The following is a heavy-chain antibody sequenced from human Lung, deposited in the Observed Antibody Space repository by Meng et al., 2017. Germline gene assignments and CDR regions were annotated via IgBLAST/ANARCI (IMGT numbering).Heavy chain of an antibody. J-gene: IGHJ4*02. D-gene: IGHD2-15*01. Sequence: QVTLMQSGAEVKKPGASVNVSFKASGYTFTTYGISWVRQAPGQGLEWMGWISPYNGYTSSIQKFQGRVTMTTDTSTSTAYMELMSLGSDDTAVYYCAILSHCTGGTCYPYDYWGQGTLVTVSS. CDR2: ISPYNGYT. CDR3: AILSHCTGGTCYPYDY. V-gene: IGHV1-18*01. CDR1: GYTFTTYG.